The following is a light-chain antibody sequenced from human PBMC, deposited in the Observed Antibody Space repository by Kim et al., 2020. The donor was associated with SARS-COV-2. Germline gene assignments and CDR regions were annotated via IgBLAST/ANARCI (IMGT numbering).Light chain of an antibody. CDR3: SSHAAISNFV. Sequence: QSALTQPPSASGSPGQSVTISCTGTSSDVAGYNCVSWYQQHPGKAPKLMIYEVSKRPSGVPDRFSGSKSGNTVSLTGSGLQAEDEADYHCSSHAAISNFVFGIGTKVTVL. J-gene: IGLJ1*01. CDR2: EVS. CDR1: SSDVAGYNC. V-gene: IGLV2-8*01.